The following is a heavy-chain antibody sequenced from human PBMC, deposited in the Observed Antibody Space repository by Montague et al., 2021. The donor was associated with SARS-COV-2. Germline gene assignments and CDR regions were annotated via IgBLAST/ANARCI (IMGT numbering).Heavy chain of an antibody. Sequence: SLRLSCAASGYDFFNFDMAWVRQAPERGLEWVSDISSSGATRLYADSLKGRFTISRDNIQKSLYLQMNSLRAEDTAVYYCATNKYCTLHDCLHGRHSFDHWRQGALVTVSS. CDR1: GYDFFNFD. CDR2: ISSSGATR. V-gene: IGHV3-48*03. D-gene: IGHD2-8*01. CDR3: ATNKYCTLHDCLHGRHSFDH. J-gene: IGHJ4*02.